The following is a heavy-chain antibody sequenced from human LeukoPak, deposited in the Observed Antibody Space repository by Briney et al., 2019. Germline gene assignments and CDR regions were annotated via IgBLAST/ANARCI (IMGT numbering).Heavy chain of an antibody. Sequence: SETLSLTCSVSGDFVSRSDSYWDWIRQPPGKGLEWIGTIYYSGRTYYSPSLKSRVTMSVDPSNNQFSLNLRSVTAADTAVYYCARRRYYDGSGYLEWGQGTLLSVSS. CDR1: GDFVSRSDSY. CDR3: ARRRYYDGSGYLE. V-gene: IGHV4-39*01. CDR2: IYYSGRT. D-gene: IGHD3-22*01. J-gene: IGHJ1*01.